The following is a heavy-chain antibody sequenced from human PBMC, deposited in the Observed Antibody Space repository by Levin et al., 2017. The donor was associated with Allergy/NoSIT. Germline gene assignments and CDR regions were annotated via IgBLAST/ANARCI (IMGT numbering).Heavy chain of an antibody. Sequence: GESLKISCAASGFTFNNYWMTWVRQAAGKGLEWVANIKQDGSEKYYVDSVKGRFTISRDNAKNSLYLQMNSLRAEDTAVYYCARDYYGSGSYSPFDYWGQGTLVTVSS. CDR2: IKQDGSEK. CDR3: ARDYYGSGSYSPFDY. D-gene: IGHD3-10*01. V-gene: IGHV3-7*01. J-gene: IGHJ4*02. CDR1: GFTFNNYW.